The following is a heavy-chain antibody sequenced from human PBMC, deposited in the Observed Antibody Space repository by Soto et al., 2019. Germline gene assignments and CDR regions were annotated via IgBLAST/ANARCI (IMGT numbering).Heavy chain of an antibody. CDR1: GGTFSSYA. Sequence: EASVKVSCKASGGTFSSYAISWVRQAPGQGLEWMGGIIPIFGTANYAQKFQGRVTITADESTSTAYMELSSLRSEDTAVYYCARIAAAGPTVHYYYYGMDVWGQGTTVTVSS. V-gene: IGHV1-69*13. J-gene: IGHJ6*02. CDR2: IIPIFGTA. D-gene: IGHD6-13*01. CDR3: ARIAAAGPTVHYYYYGMDV.